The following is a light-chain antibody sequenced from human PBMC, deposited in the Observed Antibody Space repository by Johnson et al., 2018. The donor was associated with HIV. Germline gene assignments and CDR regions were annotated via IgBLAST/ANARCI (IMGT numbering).Light chain of an antibody. CDR1: SSNVGSSF. CDR2: DNN. J-gene: IGLJ1*01. V-gene: IGLV1-51*01. Sequence: QSVLTQPPSVSAAPGQTVTISCSGSSSNVGSSFVSWYRQVPGTAPKLLIYDNNKRPSGIPGPFSGSKSGPSATLGITGLQTGDEADYYCGTWISTGSVFGSGTKVTFL. CDR3: GTWISTGSV.